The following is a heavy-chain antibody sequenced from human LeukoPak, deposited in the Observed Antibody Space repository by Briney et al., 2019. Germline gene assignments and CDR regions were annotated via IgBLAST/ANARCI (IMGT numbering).Heavy chain of an antibody. CDR3: AKTGFQFGYYYYYMDV. Sequence: GGSLRLSCAASGFTLSGYWMSWVRRAPGKGLEWVANIKQDGDEKYYVDSVKGRFTISRDNAKNSAYLQINSLRVEDTAVYYCAKTGFQFGYYYYYMDVWGKGTTVTVSS. CDR2: IKQDGDEK. D-gene: IGHD1-14*01. V-gene: IGHV3-7*01. CDR1: GFTLSGYW. J-gene: IGHJ6*03.